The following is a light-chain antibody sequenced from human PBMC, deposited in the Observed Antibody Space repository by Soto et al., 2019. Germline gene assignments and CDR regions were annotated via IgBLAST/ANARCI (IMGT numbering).Light chain of an antibody. V-gene: IGKV1-5*03. CDR3: QQYNSYSGT. CDR2: KAS. CDR1: HTISSW. Sequence: DIQMTQSPSTLSASVGDRVTITFRAIHTISSWLAWYQQKPGKAPKLLIYKASSLESGVPSRFSGSGSGTEFTLTISSLQPDDFATYYCQQYNSYSGTFGQGTKVAIK. J-gene: IGKJ1*01.